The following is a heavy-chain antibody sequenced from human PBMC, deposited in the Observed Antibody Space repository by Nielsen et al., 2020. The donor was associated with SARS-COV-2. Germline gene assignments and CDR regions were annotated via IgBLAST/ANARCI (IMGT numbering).Heavy chain of an antibody. CDR2: IYYGGST. D-gene: IGHD2-15*01. Sequence: SETLSLTCTVSGGSIRSSTYYWGWIRQPPVMGLEWIGSIYYGGSTYDNPSLKSRVTISLDTSKNQFSLKLSSVTAADTAVYYCARHGGYCSGGSCYSNWFDPWGQGTLVTVSS. CDR1: GGSIRSSTYY. CDR3: ARHGGYCSGGSCYSNWFDP. J-gene: IGHJ5*02. V-gene: IGHV4-39*01.